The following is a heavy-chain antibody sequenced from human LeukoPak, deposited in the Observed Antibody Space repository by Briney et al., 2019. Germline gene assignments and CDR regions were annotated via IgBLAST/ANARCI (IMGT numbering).Heavy chain of an antibody. Sequence: GSLLLSCAASGFTFSNYWMNWVRQAPGKGLEWVANVKQDGSEKYYVASVKGRFTISRDNAKNSLYLQMNSLRAEDTAVYYCATRYFDLWGRGTLVTVSS. J-gene: IGHJ2*01. CDR2: VKQDGSEK. V-gene: IGHV3-7*01. CDR3: ATRYFDL. CDR1: GFTFSNYW.